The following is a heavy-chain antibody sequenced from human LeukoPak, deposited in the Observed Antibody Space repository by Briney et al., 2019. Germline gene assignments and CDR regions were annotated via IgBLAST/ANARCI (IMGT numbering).Heavy chain of an antibody. J-gene: IGHJ4*02. V-gene: IGHV3-73*01. CDR1: GFTFSGSA. Sequence: GGSLRLSCAASGFTFSGSAMHWVRQASGKGLEWVGRIRSKANSYATAYAASVKGRFTISRDDSKNTAYLQMNSLKTEDTAMYYCTRDADIGYLPENSDYLFDYWGQGTLVTVSS. CDR2: IRSKANSYAT. CDR3: TRDADIGYLPENSDYLFDY. D-gene: IGHD4-11*01.